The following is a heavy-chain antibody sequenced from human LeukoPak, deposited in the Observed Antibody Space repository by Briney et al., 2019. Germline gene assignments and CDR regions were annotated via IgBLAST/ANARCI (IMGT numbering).Heavy chain of an antibody. J-gene: IGHJ4*02. CDR2: IYSDGST. D-gene: IGHD5-18*01. V-gene: IGHV3-66*01. Sequence: GGSLRLSCAASGFSVSSNYMSWVRQAPGKGLEWVSVIYSDGSTYYADSVKGRFTISRDYSKNTLYLQMNSLRAEDTAVYYCAKDQDTAMVPRTPDWGQGTLVTVSS. CDR1: GFSVSSNY. CDR3: AKDQDTAMVPRTPD.